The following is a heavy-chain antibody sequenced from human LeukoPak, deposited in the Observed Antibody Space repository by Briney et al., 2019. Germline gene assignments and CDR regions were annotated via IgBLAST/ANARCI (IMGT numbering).Heavy chain of an antibody. CDR3: ARHYSRGYYDFWSGYYFNQPDFDYYMDV. CDR2: IYTSGST. V-gene: IGHV4-4*09. Sequence: SETLSLTCTVPGGSISSYYWSWIRQPPGKGLEWIGYIYTSGSTNYNPSLKSRVTISVDTSKNQFSLKLSSVTAADTAVYYCARHYSRGYYDFWSGYYFNQPDFDYYMDVWGKGTTVTVSS. D-gene: IGHD3-3*01. J-gene: IGHJ6*03. CDR1: GGSISSYY.